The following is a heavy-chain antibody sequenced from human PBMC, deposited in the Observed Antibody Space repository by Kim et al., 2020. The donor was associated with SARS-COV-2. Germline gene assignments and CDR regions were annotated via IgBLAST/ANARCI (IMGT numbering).Heavy chain of an antibody. J-gene: IGHJ4*02. D-gene: IGHD6-13*01. Sequence: RSYADSWKSRFTISRDNAKNSLYLQMNSLGAEDAAGYYCARDRSAGFFRSWGQGTLVTVSS. CDR2: R. CDR3: ARDRSAGFFRS. V-gene: IGHV3-21*01.